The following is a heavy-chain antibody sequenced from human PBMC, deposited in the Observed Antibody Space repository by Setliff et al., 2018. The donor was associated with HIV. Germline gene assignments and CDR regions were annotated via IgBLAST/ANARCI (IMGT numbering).Heavy chain of an antibody. CDR2: IYQSGST. CDR3: ARDRVRITIFGANDASDI. Sequence: PSETLSLTCKVSGDSIDSSYYYWAWIRQPPGKGLEYIGSIYQSGSTYYSPSLKSRISMSIDTSKDQFSLRLKSVTASDMAVYYCARDRVRITIFGANDASDIWGQGTMVTVSS. J-gene: IGHJ3*02. V-gene: IGHV4-39*07. D-gene: IGHD3-3*01. CDR1: GDSIDSSYYY.